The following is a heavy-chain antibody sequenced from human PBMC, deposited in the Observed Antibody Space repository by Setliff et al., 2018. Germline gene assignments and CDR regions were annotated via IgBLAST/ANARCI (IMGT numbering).Heavy chain of an antibody. J-gene: IGHJ5*02. CDR2: IIPMFGTP. Sequence: ASVKVSCKASGDSFSNYAISWVRQAPGQGLEWMGGIIPMFGTPAYTHKFQDRVTITTDESTSTAYMELNSLTSEDTAVYYCARSPAVLGIVYLDPWGQGTLVTVSS. CDR1: GDSFSNYA. CDR3: ARSPAVLGIVYLDP. D-gene: IGHD2-15*01. V-gene: IGHV1-69*05.